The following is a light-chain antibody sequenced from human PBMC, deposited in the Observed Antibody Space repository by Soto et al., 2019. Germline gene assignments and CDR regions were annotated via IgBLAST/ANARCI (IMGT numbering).Light chain of an antibody. CDR3: QAYDSSLSGSV. V-gene: IGLV1-40*01. CDR2: GNS. J-gene: IGLJ2*01. Sequence: QAVVTQPPSVSGAPGQRVTISCAGSSSNIGAGYDVHWYQQLPGTAPKLLLTGNSYRPSGVPDRFSGSKSGASASLAITGLQAEDEADYYCQAYDSSLSGSVFGGGTKLTVL. CDR1: SSNIGAGYD.